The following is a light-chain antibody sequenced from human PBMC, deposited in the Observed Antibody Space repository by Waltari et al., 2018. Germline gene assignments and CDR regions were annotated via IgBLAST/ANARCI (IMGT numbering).Light chain of an antibody. CDR2: QAS. CDR3: QNHERLPAT. V-gene: IGKV3-11*01. Sequence: EIILTQSPATLSLSPGERATLSCRASQSVGTYLGWYQQKPGQAPRLLIYQASNRATGIPDRFSGSGSGTDFSLTISRLEPEDFAVYYCQNHERLPATFGQGTKVEI. CDR1: QSVGTY. J-gene: IGKJ1*01.